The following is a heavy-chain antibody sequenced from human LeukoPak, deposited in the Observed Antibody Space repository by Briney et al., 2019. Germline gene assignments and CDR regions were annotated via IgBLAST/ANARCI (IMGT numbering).Heavy chain of an antibody. Sequence: GESLKISCKGSGYAFTSYSITWVRRMPGKGLEWMGIIYPHDSETRYSPSLQDQVTISADKSISTAYLQWNSLKASDTAIYYCARAFVAGAGYYYGLDVWGQGTTVTVSS. CDR2: IYPHDSET. CDR1: GYAFTSYS. V-gene: IGHV5-51*01. D-gene: IGHD6-19*01. J-gene: IGHJ6*02. CDR3: ARAFVAGAGYYYGLDV.